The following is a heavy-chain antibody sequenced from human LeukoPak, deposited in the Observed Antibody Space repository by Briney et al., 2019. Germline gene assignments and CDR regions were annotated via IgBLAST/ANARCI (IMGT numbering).Heavy chain of an antibody. Sequence: PGGSLRLSCAASGFTFSSYSMNWVRQAPGKGLEWVSSISSSSSYIYYADPVKGRFTISRDNAKNSLYLQMNSLRAEDTAVYYCAREKASSGWYPRHDAFDIWGQGTMVTVSS. CDR3: AREKASSGWYPRHDAFDI. CDR1: GFTFSSYS. D-gene: IGHD6-19*01. CDR2: ISSSSSYI. J-gene: IGHJ3*02. V-gene: IGHV3-21*01.